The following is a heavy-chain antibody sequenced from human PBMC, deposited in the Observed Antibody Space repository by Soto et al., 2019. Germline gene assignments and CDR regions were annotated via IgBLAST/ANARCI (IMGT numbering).Heavy chain of an antibody. CDR1: GFTFSSFP. Sequence: SGGSLRLSCAASGFTFSSFPMNWVRQAPGKGLEWVSGIGGGAGRTYYADSVKGRCTISRDSSKDTIYLQMNSLRAEDTAIYYCAKSRSSFFYYGMDVWGQGTTVTVSS. J-gene: IGHJ6*02. V-gene: IGHV3-23*01. CDR2: IGGGAGRT. D-gene: IGHD3-10*01. CDR3: AKSRSSFFYYGMDV.